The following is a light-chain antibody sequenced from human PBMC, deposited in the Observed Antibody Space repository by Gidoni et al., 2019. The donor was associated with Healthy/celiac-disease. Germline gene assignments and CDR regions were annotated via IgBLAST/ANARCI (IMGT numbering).Light chain of an antibody. Sequence: VLTQSPATLSLSPGERATLSCRASQSVSSYLAWYQQKPGQAPRLLIYDASNRATGIPARFSGSGSGTDFTLTISSLEPEDFAVYYCQQRSNWPPMYTFGQGTKLEIK. CDR3: QQRSNWPPMYT. CDR1: QSVSSY. CDR2: DAS. V-gene: IGKV3-11*01. J-gene: IGKJ2*01.